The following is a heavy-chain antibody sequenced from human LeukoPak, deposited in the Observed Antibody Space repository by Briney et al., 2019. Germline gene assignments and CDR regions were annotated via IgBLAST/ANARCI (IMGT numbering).Heavy chain of an antibody. CDR3: TAVSLLRGYDVLTFYSYPNYFDF. D-gene: IGHD3-9*01. CDR2: YHPEYGDT. Sequence: ASVKVSCKVSGYSFNDLSVHWVRQAPGKGLQWMGCYHPEYGDTIYAQNFQGRLAMTEDTSTATAFMEVSSLRSEDTAVYYCTAVSLLRGYDVLTFYSYPNYFDFWGQGTLVTVSS. J-gene: IGHJ4*02. V-gene: IGHV1-24*01. CDR1: GYSFNDLS.